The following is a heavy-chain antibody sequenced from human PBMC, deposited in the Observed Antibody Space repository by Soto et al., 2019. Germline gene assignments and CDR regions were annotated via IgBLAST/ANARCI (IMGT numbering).Heavy chain of an antibody. V-gene: IGHV4-31*03. CDR3: ARTSYDSSGTAADP. D-gene: IGHD3-22*01. CDR1: GGSISSGGYY. J-gene: IGHJ5*02. CDR2: IYYSGST. Sequence: PSETVSLTCTVSGGSISSGGYYWSWIRQHPGKGLEWIGYIYYSGSTYYNPSLKSRVTISVDTSKNQFSLKLSSVTAADTAVYYCARTSYDSSGTAADPWGQGTLVTVSS.